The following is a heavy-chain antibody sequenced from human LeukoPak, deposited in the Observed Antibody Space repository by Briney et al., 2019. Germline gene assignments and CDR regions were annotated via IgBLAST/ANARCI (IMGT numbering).Heavy chain of an antibody. J-gene: IGHJ4*02. CDR1: GFTFSNYV. V-gene: IGHV3-23*01. D-gene: IGHD3-22*01. CDR3: AKGAQWEGSSGYYYYFDY. CDR2: ISDGGDDT. Sequence: GGSLRLSCTGSGFTFSNYVMSWVRQAPGKRLEWVSGISDGGDDTDYADSVKGRFTISRDNSKNTLYLQMNSLRAEDTAVYYCAKGAQWEGSSGYYYYFDYWGQGTLVTVSS.